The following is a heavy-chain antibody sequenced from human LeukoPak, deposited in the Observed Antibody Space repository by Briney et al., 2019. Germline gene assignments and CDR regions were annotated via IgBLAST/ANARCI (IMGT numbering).Heavy chain of an antibody. CDR1: GFTFSRYG. CDR2: ISDDASYK. Sequence: PGGSLRLSCAASGFTFSRYGMHWVRQAPGKGLEWVAVISDDASYKYYADSVRGRFTISRDNAKNSVFLQMDSLRAEDTAVYFCAKELGNADSYGNVPLGHWGQGTLVIVSS. V-gene: IGHV3-33*03. D-gene: IGHD1-26*01. J-gene: IGHJ4*02. CDR3: AKELGNADSYGNVPLGH.